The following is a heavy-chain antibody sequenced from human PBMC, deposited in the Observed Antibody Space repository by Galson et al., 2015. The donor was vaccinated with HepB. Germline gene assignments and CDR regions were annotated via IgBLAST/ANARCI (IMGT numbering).Heavy chain of an antibody. CDR2: ISYDGRNQ. V-gene: IGHV3-30*04. Sequence: SLRLSCAASGFTFRTFAMHWVRQAPGKGLEWVAIISYDGRNQYYADSVKGRITISRDNSKNTLYLQMKSLKDEDTAMYYCAREVNYGSGIYGYYYYRGMDVWGQGTTVTVSS. D-gene: IGHD3-10*01. CDR3: AREVNYGSGIYGYYYYRGMDV. J-gene: IGHJ6*02. CDR1: GFTFRTFA.